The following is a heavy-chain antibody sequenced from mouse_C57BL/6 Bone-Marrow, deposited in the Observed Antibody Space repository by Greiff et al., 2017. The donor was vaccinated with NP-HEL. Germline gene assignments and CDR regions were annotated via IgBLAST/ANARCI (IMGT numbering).Heavy chain of an antibody. CDR3: ARDARWLRTRFAY. D-gene: IGHD2-2*01. CDR2: SRNKANDYTT. V-gene: IGHV7-1*01. CDR1: GFTFSDFY. J-gene: IGHJ3*01. Sequence: EVKLMESGGGLVQSGRSLRLSCATSGFTFSDFYMEWVRQAPGKGLEWIAASRNKANDYTTEYSASVKGRFIVSRDTSQSILYLQMNALRAEDTAIYYCARDARWLRTRFAYWGQGTLVTVSA.